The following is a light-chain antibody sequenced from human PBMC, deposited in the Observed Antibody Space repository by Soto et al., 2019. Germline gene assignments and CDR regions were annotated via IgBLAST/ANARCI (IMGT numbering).Light chain of an antibody. CDR2: NNN. V-gene: IGLV1-44*01. CDR3: AAWDDSLNGVI. Sequence: QSVLTQPPSVSGTPGQRVTISCSGSSSNIGSKTVNWYQQVPGTPTKLLIYNNNQRPSGVPDRFSGSKSGTSASLAISALQSEDEADYYCAAWDDSLNGVIFGGGTKLTVL. J-gene: IGLJ2*01. CDR1: SSNIGSKT.